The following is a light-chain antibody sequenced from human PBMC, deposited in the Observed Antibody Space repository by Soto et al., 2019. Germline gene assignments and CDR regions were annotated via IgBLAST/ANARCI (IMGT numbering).Light chain of an antibody. CDR1: QGINNY. Sequence: IQMTQSPSSLSASVGDRVTITCQASQGINNYLVWYQQKPGRAPKLLIYDSSKLETGVPSRFSGGASGTDFTFTISGLQPEDVATYYCQQYDILPPTFGQGTKLEIK. CDR3: QQYDILPPT. J-gene: IGKJ2*01. CDR2: DSS. V-gene: IGKV1-33*01.